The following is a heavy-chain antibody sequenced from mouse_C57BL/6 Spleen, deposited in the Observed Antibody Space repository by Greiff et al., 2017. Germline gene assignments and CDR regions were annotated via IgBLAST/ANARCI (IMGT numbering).Heavy chain of an antibody. D-gene: IGHD2-3*01. V-gene: IGHV1-80*01. CDR1: GYAFSSYW. Sequence: QVQLQQSGAELVKPGASVKISCKASGYAFSSYWMNWVQQRPGKGLEWIGQIYPGDGDTNYNGKFKGKATLTADKSSSTAYMQLSSLTSEDSAVYFCARWDGYCGGDFGGWGQGTTLTVAS. CDR3: ARWDGYCGGDFGG. J-gene: IGHJ2*01. CDR2: IYPGDGDT.